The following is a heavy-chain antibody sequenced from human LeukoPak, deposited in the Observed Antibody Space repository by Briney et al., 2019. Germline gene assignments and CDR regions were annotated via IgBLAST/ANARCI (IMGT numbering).Heavy chain of an antibody. V-gene: IGHV5-51*01. D-gene: IGHD4-17*01. Sequence: GESLKISWQSSGYSFTSYWIGWVRQMPGKGLEWMGIIYPGDSDTRYSPSFQGQVTISADKPISTAYLQWSSLKASDTAMYYCARRDHDDYSRVGYWGQGTLVTVSS. CDR1: GYSFTSYW. CDR3: ARRDHDDYSRVGY. J-gene: IGHJ4*02. CDR2: IYPGDSDT.